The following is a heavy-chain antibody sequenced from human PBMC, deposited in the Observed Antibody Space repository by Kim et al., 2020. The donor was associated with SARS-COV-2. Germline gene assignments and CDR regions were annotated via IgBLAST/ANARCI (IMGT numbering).Heavy chain of an antibody. CDR3: ARDWARPAPGIAVAGGDY. V-gene: IGHV1-18*01. CDR2: ISAYNGNT. CDR1: GYTFTSYG. Sequence: ASVKVSCKASGYTFTSYGISWVRQAPGQGLEWMGWISAYNGNTNYAQKLQGRVTMTTDTSTSTAYMELRSLRSDDTAVYYCARDWARPAPGIAVAGGDYWGQGTLVTVSS. J-gene: IGHJ4*02. D-gene: IGHD6-19*01.